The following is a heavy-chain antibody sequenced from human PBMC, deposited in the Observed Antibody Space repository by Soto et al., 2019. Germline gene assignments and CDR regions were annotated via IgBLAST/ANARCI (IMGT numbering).Heavy chain of an antibody. Sequence: RGARRLSCGGSGVTFSRYAMSWVRQAPGKGLEWVSAISGSGGSTYYAGSVKGRFTISRDNSKNTLYLQMNSLRAEDTAVYYCAKACIVGATPGVNWFDPWGQGTLVTVSS. CDR3: AKACIVGATPGVNWFDP. J-gene: IGHJ5*02. V-gene: IGHV3-23*01. D-gene: IGHD1-26*01. CDR2: ISGSGGST. CDR1: GVTFSRYA.